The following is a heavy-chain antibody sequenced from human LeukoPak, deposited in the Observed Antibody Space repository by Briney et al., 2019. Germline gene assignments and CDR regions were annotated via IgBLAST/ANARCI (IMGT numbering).Heavy chain of an antibody. CDR1: GYSISSGYY. V-gene: IGHV4-38-2*02. CDR3: ARRRGMVRGKRGYMDV. Sequence: SETLSLTCTVSGYSISSGYYWSWIRQPPGKGLEWIGEINHSGSTNYNPSLKSRVTISVDTSKNQFSLKLSSVTAADTAVYYCARRRGMVRGKRGYMDVWGKGTTVTISS. D-gene: IGHD3-10*01. J-gene: IGHJ6*03. CDR2: INHSGST.